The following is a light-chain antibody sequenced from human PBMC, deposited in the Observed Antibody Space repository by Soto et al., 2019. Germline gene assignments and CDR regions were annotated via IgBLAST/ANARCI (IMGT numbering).Light chain of an antibody. CDR2: KAS. V-gene: IGKV1-5*03. CDR1: QSISSW. J-gene: IGKJ5*01. Sequence: QMTQSPSTLSASVGDRVTITCRASQSISSWLAWYQQRPGKAPKLLIYKASTLESGVPSRFSGSGSGTEFTLTISSLQPDDFATYFCQHYDSYPITFGQGTRLEIK. CDR3: QHYDSYPIT.